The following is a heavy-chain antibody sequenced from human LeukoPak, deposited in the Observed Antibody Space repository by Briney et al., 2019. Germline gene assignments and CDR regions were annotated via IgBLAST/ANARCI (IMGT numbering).Heavy chain of an antibody. Sequence: SQTLSLTCTVSGASISSAGYHWSWIRQPPGKGLEWIGYIYHTGITYYNPSLKSRVTISVDTSKNQFSLKLSSVPAADTAVYYCAGLYNYYFDYWGQGALVTVSS. CDR2: IYHTGIT. V-gene: IGHV4-30-4*01. J-gene: IGHJ4*02. D-gene: IGHD5-24*01. CDR3: AGLYNYYFDY. CDR1: GASISSAGYH.